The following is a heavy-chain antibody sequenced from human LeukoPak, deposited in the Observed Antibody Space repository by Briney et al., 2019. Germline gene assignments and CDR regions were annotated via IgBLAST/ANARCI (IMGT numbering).Heavy chain of an antibody. J-gene: IGHJ4*02. CDR2: ISYGGSNK. CDR1: GFTFSSYA. V-gene: IGHV3-30*04. D-gene: IGHD3-22*01. Sequence: GGSLRLSCAASGFTFSSYAMHWVRQAPGKGLEWVAVISYGGSNKYYADSVKGRFTISRDNSKNTLYLQMNSLRAEDTAVYYCARDYLQKFYYYDSSGYLDYWGQGTLVTVSS. CDR3: ARDYLQKFYYYDSSGYLDY.